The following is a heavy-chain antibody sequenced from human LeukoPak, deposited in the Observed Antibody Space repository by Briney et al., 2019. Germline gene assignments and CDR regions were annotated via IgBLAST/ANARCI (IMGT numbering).Heavy chain of an antibody. V-gene: IGHV3-23*01. D-gene: IGHD6-19*01. J-gene: IGHJ4*02. CDR3: AKVSRSSGLD. CDR2: ISSGGGST. Sequence: PGGSLRLSCAASGFTFSSYGMSWVRQAPGKGLEWVSDISSGGGSTYYADSVKGRFTISRDNSKNTLYLQMNSLRAEDTAVYYGAKVSRSSGLDWGQGTRVTVSS. CDR1: GFTFSSYG.